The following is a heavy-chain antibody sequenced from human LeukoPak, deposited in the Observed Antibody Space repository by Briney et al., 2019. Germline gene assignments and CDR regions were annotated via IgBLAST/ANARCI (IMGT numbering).Heavy chain of an antibody. D-gene: IGHD6-13*01. Sequence: SETLSLTCTVSGGSISSYYWSWIRQPPGKGLEWIGYIYYSGSTNYNPSLKSRVTISVDTSKNQFSLKLSSVTAADTAVYYCARSSSWSAGFRYWGQGTLVTVSS. CDR3: ARSSSWSAGFRY. V-gene: IGHV4-59*08. J-gene: IGHJ4*02. CDR1: GGSISSYY. CDR2: IYYSGST.